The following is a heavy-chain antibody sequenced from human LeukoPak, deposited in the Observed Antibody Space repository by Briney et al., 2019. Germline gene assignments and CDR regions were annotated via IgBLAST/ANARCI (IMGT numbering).Heavy chain of an antibody. J-gene: IGHJ6*03. V-gene: IGHV4-34*01. CDR2: INHSGST. CDR1: GGSFSGYY. Sequence: SETLSLTCAVYGGSFSGYYWSWIRQPPGKGLEWIGEINHSGSTNYNPSLKSRVTISVDTSKNQFSLKLSSVTAADTAVYYCARVRLVFRVDYYYYYMDVGGEGTTVTVSS. D-gene: IGHD6-6*01. CDR3: ARVRLVFRVDYYYYYMDV.